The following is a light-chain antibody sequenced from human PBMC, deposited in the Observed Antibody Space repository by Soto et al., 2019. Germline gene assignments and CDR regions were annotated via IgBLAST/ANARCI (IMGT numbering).Light chain of an antibody. J-gene: IGKJ2*01. V-gene: IGKV3-15*01. CDR2: GAS. Sequence: EIVMTQSPATLSVSLGERATLSCRASQSVGSNLAWYQQKPGQAPRLLIYGASSRATGIPARFGGIGSGTEFTLTISSLQSEDFAVYYCQQSNNWPRTFGQGTKLEIK. CDR1: QSVGSN. CDR3: QQSNNWPRT.